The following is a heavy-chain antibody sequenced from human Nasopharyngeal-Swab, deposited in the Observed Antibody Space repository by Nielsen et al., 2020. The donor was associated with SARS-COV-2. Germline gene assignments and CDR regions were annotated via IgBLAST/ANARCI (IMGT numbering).Heavy chain of an antibody. CDR1: GFTFSSYS. CDR3: ARGDSSGYYGY. CDR2: ISSSSSYI. J-gene: IGHJ4*02. Sequence: GGSLRLSCEASGFTFSSYSMNWVRQAPGKGLEWVSSISSSSSYIYYADSARGRFTISRDNAKNSVYLQMNSLRAEDTAVYYCARGDSSGYYGYWGQGTLVTVSS. V-gene: IGHV3-21*04. D-gene: IGHD3-22*01.